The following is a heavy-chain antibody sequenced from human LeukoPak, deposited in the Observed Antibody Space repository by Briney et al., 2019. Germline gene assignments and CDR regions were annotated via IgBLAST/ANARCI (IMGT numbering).Heavy chain of an antibody. CDR2: ISYDGSNK. V-gene: IGHV3-30*18. CDR1: GFTFSSYS. D-gene: IGHD4-17*01. J-gene: IGHJ4*02. Sequence: GGSLRLSCAASGFTFSSYSMHWVRQAPGEGLEWVAVISYDGSNKYYADSVKGRFTISRDNSRNTLYLQMNSLRAEDTAVYCCAKDRLPDYGDYVQPVDYWGQGTLVTVSS. CDR3: AKDRLPDYGDYVQPVDY.